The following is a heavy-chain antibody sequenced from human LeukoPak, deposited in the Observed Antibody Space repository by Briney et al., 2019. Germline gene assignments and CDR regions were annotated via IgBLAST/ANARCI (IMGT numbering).Heavy chain of an antibody. V-gene: IGHV3-66*01. J-gene: IGHJ4*02. CDR1: GFTVSSNY. D-gene: IGHD6-13*01. CDR3: ARSGQHLFDF. CDR2: IYIGDST. Sequence: GGSLRLSCAASGFTVSSNYMTWVRQAPGKGLEWVSLIYIGDSTFYADSVKGRFTISRDNAKNSLYLQMNSLRAEDTAIYYCARSGQHLFDFWGQGTLVTVSS.